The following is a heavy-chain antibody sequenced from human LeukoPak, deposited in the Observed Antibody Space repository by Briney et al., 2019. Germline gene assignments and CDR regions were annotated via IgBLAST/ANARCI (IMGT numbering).Heavy chain of an antibody. CDR1: GFTFSSYG. J-gene: IGHJ6*03. D-gene: IGHD2-2*01. CDR2: IRYDGSNK. CDR3: AKVARVPAANYYYYYMDV. V-gene: IGHV3-30*02. Sequence: GGSLRLSCAASGFTFSSYGMHWVRQAPGKGLEWVAFIRYDGSNKYYADSVKGRFTISRYNSKNTLYLQMNSLRAEDTAVYYCAKVARVPAANYYYYYMDVWGKGTTVTVSS.